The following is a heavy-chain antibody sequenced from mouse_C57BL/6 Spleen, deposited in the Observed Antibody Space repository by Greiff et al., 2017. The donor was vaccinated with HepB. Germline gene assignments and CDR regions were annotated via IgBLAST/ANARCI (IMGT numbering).Heavy chain of an antibody. Sequence: QVQLKESGAELVRPGTSVKVSCKASGYAFTNYLIEWVKQRPGQGLEWIGVINPGSGGTNYNEKFKGKATLTADKSSSTAYMQLSSLTSEDSAVYFCARSDGSSSYWYFDVWGTGTTVTVSS. CDR3: ARSDGSSSYWYFDV. V-gene: IGHV1-54*01. CDR2: INPGSGGT. D-gene: IGHD1-1*01. CDR1: GYAFTNYL. J-gene: IGHJ1*03.